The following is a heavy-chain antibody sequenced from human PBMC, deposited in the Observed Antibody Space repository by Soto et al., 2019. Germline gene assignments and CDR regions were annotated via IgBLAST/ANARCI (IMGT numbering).Heavy chain of an antibody. CDR2: IIPIFGTA. V-gene: IGHV1-69*12. J-gene: IGHJ4*02. CDR1: GGTFSSYA. CDR3: ARDLFRGWELLRGPFDY. Sequence: QVQLVQSGAEVKKPGSSVKVSCKASGGTFSSYAISWVRQAPGQGLEWMGGIIPIFGTANYAQKFQGRVTIAADESTSTACMELSSLRSEVTAVDYGARDLFRGWELLRGPFDYWGQGTLVTVSS. D-gene: IGHD1-26*01.